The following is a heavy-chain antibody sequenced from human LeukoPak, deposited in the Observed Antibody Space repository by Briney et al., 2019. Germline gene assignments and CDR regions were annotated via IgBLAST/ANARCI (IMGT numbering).Heavy chain of an antibody. CDR3: ATGRATVAYYDSSGYPHRHAFDI. V-gene: IGHV1-24*01. CDR2: FDPEDGET. J-gene: IGHJ3*02. CDR1: GGTFSSYA. D-gene: IGHD3-22*01. Sequence: ASVKVSCKASGGTFSSYAISWVRQAPGKGLEWMGGFDPEDGETIYAQKFQGRVTMTEDTSTDTAYMELSSLRSEDTAVYYCATGRATVAYYDSSGYPHRHAFDIWGQGTMVTVSS.